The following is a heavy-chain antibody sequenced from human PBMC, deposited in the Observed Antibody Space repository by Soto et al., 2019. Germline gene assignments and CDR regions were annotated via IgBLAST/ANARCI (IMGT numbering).Heavy chain of an antibody. V-gene: IGHV3-9*01. CDR2: ISWNSGSI. CDR1: GFTFDDYA. Sequence: GGSLRLSCAASGFTFDDYAMHWVRQAPGKGLEWVSGISWNSGSIGYADSVKGRFTISRDNAKNSLYLQMNSLRAEDTALYYCAKDIWGPIAYYFDYWGQGTLVTVSS. CDR3: AKDIWGPIAYYFDY. D-gene: IGHD3-10*01. J-gene: IGHJ4*02.